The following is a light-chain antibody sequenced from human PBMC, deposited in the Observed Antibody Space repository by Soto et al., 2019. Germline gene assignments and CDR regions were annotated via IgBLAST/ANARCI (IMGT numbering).Light chain of an antibody. J-gene: IGKJ4*01. CDR3: QQYNNWSS. CDR2: RTS. V-gene: IGKV3-15*01. CDR1: ESVSIN. Sequence: EIVMTQSPATLSVSPGERATLSCRASESVSINLAWYQQKPGQAPRLLIYRTSTRATRIPDRFSGSGSGTEFTLTISSLPAEDFAIYYCQQYNNWSSFGGGTKVEIK.